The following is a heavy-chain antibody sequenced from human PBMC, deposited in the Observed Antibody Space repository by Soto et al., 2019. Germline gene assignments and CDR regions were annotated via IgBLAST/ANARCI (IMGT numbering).Heavy chain of an antibody. CDR2: ISAYNGNT. CDR3: STDSYINIIVVRFDY. V-gene: IGHV1-18*01. J-gene: IGHJ4*01. D-gene: IGHD3-22*01. CDR1: GYTFTSYG. Sequence: GASVKVSCKASGYTFTSYGISWVRQAPGQGLEWMGWISAYNGNTNYAQKLQGRVTMTTDTSTSTAYMELRSLKTEDTAVYYCSTDSYINIIVVRFDYWGHGTLVTVSS.